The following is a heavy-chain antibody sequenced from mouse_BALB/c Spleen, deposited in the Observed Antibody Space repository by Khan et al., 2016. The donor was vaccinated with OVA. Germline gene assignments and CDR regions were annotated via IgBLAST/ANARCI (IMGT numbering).Heavy chain of an antibody. J-gene: IGHJ4*01. D-gene: IGHD2-14*01. V-gene: IGHV9-4*02. CDR2: INTHSGVP. CDR1: GYTFTNAG. Sequence: QVQLQQPGPELKKPGETVRISCKASGYTFTNAGMQWVQKMPGKGLKWIGWINTHSGVPKYAEDFKGRFAFSLENSASTVYLQITNLKNEDTATYYYARGGASCYRNDGGAMDYWGQGTLVTVSA. CDR3: ARGGASCYRNDGGAMDY.